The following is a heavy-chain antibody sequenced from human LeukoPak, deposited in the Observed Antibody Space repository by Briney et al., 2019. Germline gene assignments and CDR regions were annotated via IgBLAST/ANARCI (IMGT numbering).Heavy chain of an antibody. CDR3: ARADCNVPTWQGRDGFDV. D-gene: IGHD2/OR15-2a*01. V-gene: IGHV3-30-3*01. CDR1: ALSFSMNA. J-gene: IGHJ3*01. Sequence: GGSLRLSCAASALSFSMNAMHWVRQAPGKGLEWVAGIFFVGTTTEYADIVKGRLSISRDNSKNMMYLQVNSLRDEDTALYYCARADCNVPTWQGRDGFDVWGQGTMVTVSA. CDR2: IFFVGTTT.